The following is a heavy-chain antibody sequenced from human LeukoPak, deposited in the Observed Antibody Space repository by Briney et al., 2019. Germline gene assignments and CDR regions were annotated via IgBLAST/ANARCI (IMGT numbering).Heavy chain of an antibody. J-gene: IGHJ4*02. CDR3: AKDFRIGYSAHFDY. CDR1: GFIFSDYY. CDR2: ISSSSTYT. V-gene: IGHV3-11*05. D-gene: IGHD2-21*01. Sequence: GGSLRLSCAASGFIFSDYYMSWIRQAPGKGLEWVSYISSSSTYTNYADSVKGRFTISRDNAKNSLYLQMNSLRGEDTAVYYCAKDFRIGYSAHFDYWGQGALVTVSS.